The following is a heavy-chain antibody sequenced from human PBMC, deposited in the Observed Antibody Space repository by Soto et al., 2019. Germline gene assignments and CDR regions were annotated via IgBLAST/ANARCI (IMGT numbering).Heavy chain of an antibody. D-gene: IGHD6-19*01. J-gene: IGHJ4*02. CDR2: IIGSGGST. V-gene: IGHV3-23*01. CDR1: GFTFSSYA. Sequence: GGSLRLSCAASGFTFSSYAMSWVRQAPGKGLEWVSGIIGSGGSTYYADSVKGRFTISRDNSKNTLYLQMNSLKAEDTAVYYCAKDTVTGTVRYFDYWGQGTLVTVSS. CDR3: AKDTVTGTVRYFDY.